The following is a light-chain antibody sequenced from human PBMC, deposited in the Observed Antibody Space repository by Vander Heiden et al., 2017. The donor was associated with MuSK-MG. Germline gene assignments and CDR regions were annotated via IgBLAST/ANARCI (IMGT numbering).Light chain of an antibody. CDR3: RQYDNYPNT. Sequence: ASQMTHSPSSLSASVGDRVTITCRASQGIRNDLGWYQQKPGKAPKLLIYAASSLQSGVPSRFSGSGSGTDFTLTISSLQPEDIATYYCRQYDNYPNTFGQGTQLXIK. CDR2: AAS. V-gene: IGKV1-6*01. J-gene: IGKJ5*01. CDR1: QGIRND.